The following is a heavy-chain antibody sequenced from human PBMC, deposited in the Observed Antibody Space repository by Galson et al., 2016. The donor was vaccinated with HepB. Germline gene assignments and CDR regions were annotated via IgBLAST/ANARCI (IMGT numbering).Heavy chain of an antibody. CDR3: ARDTWTWN. CDR1: GVTVSNNY. D-gene: IGHD3/OR15-3a*01. V-gene: IGHV3-66*01. CDR2: IYSGGET. Sequence: SLRLSCAASGVTVSNNYMSWVRQAPGRRMEWVSVIYSGGETYYADSVKGRFTISRDNSKNTVFLQMNSLRAEDTAVYYCARDTWTWNGGQGTLVTVSS. J-gene: IGHJ4*02.